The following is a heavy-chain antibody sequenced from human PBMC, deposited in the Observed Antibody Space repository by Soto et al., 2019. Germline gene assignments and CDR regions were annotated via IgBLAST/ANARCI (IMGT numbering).Heavy chain of an antibody. J-gene: IGHJ4*02. Sequence: WGSLRLSCAASGFTFSRYTIYWVRQAPCKGLEWVAIISYDGNIKDYADSVKGRFTISRDNSKNMMYLQMHSLRVEDTAVYYCARDGRTDWNNVPFIDYWGQGTLVTVSS. CDR3: ARDGRTDWNNVPFIDY. CDR1: GFTFSRYT. V-gene: IGHV3-30-3*01. D-gene: IGHD1-1*01. CDR2: ISYDGNIK.